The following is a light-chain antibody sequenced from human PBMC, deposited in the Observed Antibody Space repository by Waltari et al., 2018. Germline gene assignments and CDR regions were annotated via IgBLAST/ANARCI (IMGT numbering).Light chain of an antibody. J-gene: IGLJ1*01. V-gene: IGLV3-1*01. CDR1: KLGNKY. CDR2: KDN. Sequence: SSEWTQPPSVSVSPGQTANITCSGDKLGNKYACWYQQKPGQSPVLIIYKDNRRPSGMPARFSGSNAGNTATLTITGTQAVDEADYYCLAWDSNTANVFGTGTKVTVL. CDR3: LAWDSNTANV.